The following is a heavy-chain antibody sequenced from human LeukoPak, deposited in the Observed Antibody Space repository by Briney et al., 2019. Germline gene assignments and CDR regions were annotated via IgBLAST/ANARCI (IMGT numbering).Heavy chain of an antibody. V-gene: IGHV3-21*01. CDR2: ISSSSSYI. CDR3: AREGEWDYYDSSGYHDY. Sequence: GGSLRLSCEASGFTFSTYNMNWVRQAPGKGLEWVSSISSSSSYIYYADSVKGRFTISRDNAKNSLYLQMNSLRAEDTAVYYCAREGEWDYYDSSGYHDYWGQGTLVTVSS. J-gene: IGHJ4*02. CDR1: GFTFSTYN. D-gene: IGHD3-22*01.